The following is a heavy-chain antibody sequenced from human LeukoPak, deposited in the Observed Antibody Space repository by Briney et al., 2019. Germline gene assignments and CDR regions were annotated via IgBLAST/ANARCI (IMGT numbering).Heavy chain of an antibody. CDR2: ISSSSSYI. Sequence: GGSLRLSCAASGFTFSSYSMNWVRQAPGEGLEWVSSISSSSSYIYYADSVKGRFTISRDNAKNSLYLQMNSLRAEDTAVYHCARAYSYGSSFDYWGQGTLVTVSS. V-gene: IGHV3-21*01. D-gene: IGHD5-18*01. CDR3: ARAYSYGSSFDY. J-gene: IGHJ4*02. CDR1: GFTFSSYS.